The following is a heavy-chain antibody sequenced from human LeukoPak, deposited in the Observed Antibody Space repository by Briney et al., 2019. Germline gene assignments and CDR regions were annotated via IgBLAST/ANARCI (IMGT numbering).Heavy chain of an antibody. CDR2: ISAYNGNT. CDR3: ARDQISMVRSVDDFDY. Sequence: ASVKVSRKASGYTFTSYGISWVRQAPGQGLEWMGWISAYNGNTNYAQKLQGRVTMTTDTSTSTAYMELRSLRSDDTAVYYCARDQISMVRSVDDFDYWGQGTLVTVSS. CDR1: GYTFTSYG. V-gene: IGHV1-18*01. J-gene: IGHJ4*02. D-gene: IGHD3-10*01.